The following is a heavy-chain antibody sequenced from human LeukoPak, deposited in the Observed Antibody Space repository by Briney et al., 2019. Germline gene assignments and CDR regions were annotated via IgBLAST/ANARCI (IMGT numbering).Heavy chain of an antibody. CDR3: ARQPGVRASSPNDY. V-gene: IGHV1-2*02. Sequence: ASVKVSCKASGYTFTDYYMHWVRQAPGQGLEWVGWINPNGGGTHYAQKFQGRVTVTRDTSISTTYMELNSLTSDDTAVYYCARQPGVRASSPNDYWGQGTLVTLSS. CDR1: GYTFTDYY. J-gene: IGHJ4*02. D-gene: IGHD6-13*01. CDR2: INPNGGGT.